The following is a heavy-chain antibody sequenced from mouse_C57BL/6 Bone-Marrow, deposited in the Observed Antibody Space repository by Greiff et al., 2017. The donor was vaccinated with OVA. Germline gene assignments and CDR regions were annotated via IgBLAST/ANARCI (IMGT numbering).Heavy chain of an antibody. CDR1: GYTFTSYW. V-gene: IGHV1-72*01. Sequence: QVQLKQPGAELVKPGASVKLSCKASGYTFTSYWMHWVKQRPGRGLEWIGRIDPNSGGTKYNEKFKSKATLTVDKPSSTAYMQLSSLTSEDSAVYYCARALYDYDVLALFAYWGQGTLVTVSA. J-gene: IGHJ3*01. CDR2: IDPNSGGT. D-gene: IGHD2-4*01. CDR3: ARALYDYDVLALFAY.